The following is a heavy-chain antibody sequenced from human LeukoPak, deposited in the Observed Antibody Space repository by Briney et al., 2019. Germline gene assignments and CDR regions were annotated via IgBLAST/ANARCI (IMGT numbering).Heavy chain of an antibody. CDR2: IESDGST. CDR1: GFTFSSYW. CDR3: ARATTYFYGSVTYDWFDP. D-gene: IGHD3-10*01. J-gene: IGHJ5*02. V-gene: IGHV3-74*01. Sequence: KPGGSLRLSCAASGFTFSSYWMHWVRHTPGKGLVWVSRIESDGSTIYADSVRGRFTISRDNAKNMVYLQMNSLRAEDTAMYYCARATTYFYGSVTYDWFDPWGQGTLVTVSS.